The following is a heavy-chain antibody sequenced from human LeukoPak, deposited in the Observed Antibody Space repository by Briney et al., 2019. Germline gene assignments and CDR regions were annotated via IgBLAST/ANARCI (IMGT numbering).Heavy chain of an antibody. CDR1: GFTFSSYS. J-gene: IGHJ4*02. Sequence: GGSLRLSCAASGFTFSSYSMNWVRQAPGKGLEWVSSISSSSSYIYYADSVKGRFTISRDNAKNSLYLQMNSLRAEDTAVYYCARGRYSSSWYRTLFDYWGQGTLVTVSS. CDR3: ARGRYSSSWYRTLFDY. D-gene: IGHD6-13*01. V-gene: IGHV3-21*01. CDR2: ISSSSSYI.